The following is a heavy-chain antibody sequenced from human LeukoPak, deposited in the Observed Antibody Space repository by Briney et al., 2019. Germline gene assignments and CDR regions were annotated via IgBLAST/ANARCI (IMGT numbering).Heavy chain of an antibody. CDR1: GYTFTSYG. CDR2: ISAYNGNT. V-gene: IGHV1-18*01. Sequence: ASVKVSCKASGYTFTSYGISGVRQAPGQGLEGRGWISAYNGNTNYAQKLQGRVTMTTDTSTSTAYMELRSLRSDDTAVYYCAREMNPGVSTMVRAPRGANYYYYYGMDVWGQGTTVTVSS. CDR3: AREMNPGVSTMVRAPRGANYYYYYGMDV. J-gene: IGHJ6*02. D-gene: IGHD3-10*01.